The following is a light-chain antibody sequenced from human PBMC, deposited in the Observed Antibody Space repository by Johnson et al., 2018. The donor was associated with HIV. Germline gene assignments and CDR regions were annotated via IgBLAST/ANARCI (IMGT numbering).Light chain of an antibody. V-gene: IGLV1-51*02. CDR3: GTWHNSLSTGGV. CDR2: EDN. Sequence: QSVLTQPPSVSAAPGQKVTISCSGSSSNIENNYVSWYQQLPGTAPKLLIYEDNKRPSGIPDRFSGSKSGTSATLGITGLQTGDEADYYCGTWHNSLSTGGVFGTGTKVTVL. CDR1: SSNIENNY. J-gene: IGLJ1*01.